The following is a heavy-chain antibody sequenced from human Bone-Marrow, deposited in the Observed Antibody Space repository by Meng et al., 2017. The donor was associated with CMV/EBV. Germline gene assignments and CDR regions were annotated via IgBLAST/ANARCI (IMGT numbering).Heavy chain of an antibody. D-gene: IGHD3-3*01. CDR3: ARDAEGDIWSGGYFGY. V-gene: IGHV3-7*01. J-gene: IGHJ4*02. CDR2: IKHNGNEK. Sequence: GESLKISCVCSGFTFDTYLMSWVRQAPGKGLEWVANIKHNGNEKYDVESVRGRFTISRDNAKRSLFLQMNSLRPEGTAVYYCARDAEGDIWSGGYFGYGGQGTPVTVSS. CDR1: GFTFDTYL.